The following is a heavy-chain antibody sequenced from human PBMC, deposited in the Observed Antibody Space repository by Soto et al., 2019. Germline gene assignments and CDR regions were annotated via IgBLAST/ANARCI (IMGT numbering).Heavy chain of an antibody. Sequence: PGGSLRLSCAGSGFIFKNYALNWVRQAPGKGLEWVASITRDGYNKYYADSVKGRFTISRGNSRDTLSLQMTALTIEDSSVYYCTKSSGGSSSVGMDYWGQGTRVTVSS. CDR3: TKSSGGSSSVGMDY. CDR2: ITRDGYNK. CDR1: GFIFKNYA. D-gene: IGHD6-6*01. J-gene: IGHJ4*02. V-gene: IGHV3-30*04.